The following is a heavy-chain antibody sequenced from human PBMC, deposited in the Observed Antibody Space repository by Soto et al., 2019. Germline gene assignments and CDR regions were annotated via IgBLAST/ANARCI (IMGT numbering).Heavy chain of an antibody. J-gene: IGHJ4*02. D-gene: IGHD3-10*01. CDR1: GASISSGNYY. CDR3: ARGREEAGGPFDY. V-gene: IGHV4-31*03. Sequence: QVQLQESGPGLVKPSQTLSLTCSVSGASISSGNYYWSWIRQHPGKGLEWIEYIYYTGSTYYNPSLRSRITISEDMSKNHFSLRLSSVTAADTAVYYCARGREEAGGPFDYWGQGTLVTVSS. CDR2: IYYTGST.